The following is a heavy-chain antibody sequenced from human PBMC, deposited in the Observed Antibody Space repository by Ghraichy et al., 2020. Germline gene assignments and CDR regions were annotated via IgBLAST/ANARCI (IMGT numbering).Heavy chain of an antibody. V-gene: IGHV4-59*01. CDR2: IYYSKST. CDR1: GGSISSYY. J-gene: IGHJ3*02. Sequence: SETLSLTCTVSGGSISSYYWSWIRQPPGKGLEWIGYIYYSKSTNYNPSLKSRVTISVDTSKNQFSLKLSSVTAADTAVYYCARVGDIDVVVPAAILTAFDIWGQGTMVTVSS. D-gene: IGHD2-2*02. CDR3: ARVGDIDVVVPAAILTAFDI.